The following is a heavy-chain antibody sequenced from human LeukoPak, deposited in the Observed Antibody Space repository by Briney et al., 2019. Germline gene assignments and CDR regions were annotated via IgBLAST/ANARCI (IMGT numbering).Heavy chain of an antibody. CDR2: ISGSGGST. D-gene: IGHD3-22*01. J-gene: IGHJ4*02. V-gene: IGHV3-23*01. CDR1: GFTFSSYA. Sequence: GGSLILSCAASGFTFSSYAMSWVRQAPGKGLEWVSAISGSGGSTYYADSVKGRFTISRDNSKNTLYLQMNSLRAEDTAVYYCAKVPAPPHYYDSSGYNYWGQGTLVTVSS. CDR3: AKVPAPPHYYDSSGYNY.